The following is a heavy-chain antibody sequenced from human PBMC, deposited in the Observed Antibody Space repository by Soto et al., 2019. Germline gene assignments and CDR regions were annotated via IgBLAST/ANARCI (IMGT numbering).Heavy chain of an antibody. V-gene: IGHV3-30-3*01. CDR3: ARAPTSRLDY. CDR1: GFTFGTFA. J-gene: IGHJ4*02. Sequence: PGGSLRLSCAASGFTFGTFAMHWVRQAPGKGLEWVAVISYDGTNKYYAESVEGRFTISRDNSNNMLFLQMNSLRPEDTAVYFCARAPTSRLDYWGQGALVTVSS. CDR2: ISYDGTNK.